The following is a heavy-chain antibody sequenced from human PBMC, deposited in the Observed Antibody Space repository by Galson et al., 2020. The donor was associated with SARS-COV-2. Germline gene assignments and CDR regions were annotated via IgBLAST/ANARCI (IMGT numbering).Heavy chain of an antibody. CDR1: GFTFSSCE. CDR3: ASPYLAAASFFGAFDV. J-gene: IGHJ3*01. V-gene: IGHV3-48*03. Sequence: GGSLRLSCAGSGFTFSSCEMNWVRQAPGKGLEWVSYISSSGTNIYYADSVTGRFTISRDNAKNSLYLQMTSLKAEDTAVYYCASPYLAAASFFGAFDVWGLGTMVTVSS. CDR2: ISSSGTNI. D-gene: IGHD2-15*01.